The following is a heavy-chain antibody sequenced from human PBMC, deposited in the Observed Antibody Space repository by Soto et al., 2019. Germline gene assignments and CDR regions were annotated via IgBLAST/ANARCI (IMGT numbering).Heavy chain of an antibody. J-gene: IGHJ4*02. V-gene: IGHV3-74*01. CDR1: GFTFSSYW. D-gene: IGHD2-21*01. CDR3: ARAQTYPGPLDY. Sequence: GGSLRLSCAASGFTFSSYWMHWVRQAPGKGLVWVSRINSDGSSTSYADSVKGRFTISRDNPKNTLYLQMNSLRAEDTAVYYCARAQTYPGPLDYWGQGTLVTVSS. CDR2: INSDGSST.